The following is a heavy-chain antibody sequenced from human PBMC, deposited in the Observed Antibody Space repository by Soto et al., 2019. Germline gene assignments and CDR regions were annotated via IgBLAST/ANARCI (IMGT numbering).Heavy chain of an antibody. D-gene: IGHD3-22*01. J-gene: IGHJ4*02. CDR3: ARDGRTSGYYLEY. CDR2: IYANGNT. Sequence: TLSLTCTVSGGSVNSGGFYWSWIRQSPGKVLGWIGFIYANGNTYYDPSLKSRVNISLDTSQNKFSLKMTSVTVADTAVYYCARDGRTSGYYLEYWGQGNPVTVSS. CDR1: GGSVNSGGFY. V-gene: IGHV4-31*03.